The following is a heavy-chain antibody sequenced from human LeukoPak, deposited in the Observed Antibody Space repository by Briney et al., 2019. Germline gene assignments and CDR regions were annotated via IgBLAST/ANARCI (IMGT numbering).Heavy chain of an antibody. CDR3: ARATGYSSSWYFGLTPIYYYYMDV. V-gene: IGHV1-8*01. J-gene: IGHJ6*03. Sequence: SVKVSCKASGYTFTSYDINWVRQATGQGLEWMGWMNPNSGNTGYAQKFQGRVTMTRNTSISTAYMELSSLRSEDTAVYYCARATGYSSSWYFGLTPIYYYYMDVWGKGTTVTVSS. D-gene: IGHD6-13*01. CDR2: MNPNSGNT. CDR1: GYTFTSYD.